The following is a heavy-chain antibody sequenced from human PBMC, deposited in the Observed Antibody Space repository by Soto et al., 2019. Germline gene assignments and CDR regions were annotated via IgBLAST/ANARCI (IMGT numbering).Heavy chain of an antibody. V-gene: IGHV4-30-2*03. CDR3: ARHDYSDRAFDL. Sequence: SETLSLTCAVSGGSISSGGVSWSWIRQPPGKGLEWIGYIQYSGDTNYNSSLKSRVTISVDMSRNRFSLKLTSVTAADTAFYYCARHDYSDRAFDLWGQGTMGT. CDR1: GGSISSGGVS. D-gene: IGHD3-22*01. CDR2: IQYSGDT. J-gene: IGHJ3*01.